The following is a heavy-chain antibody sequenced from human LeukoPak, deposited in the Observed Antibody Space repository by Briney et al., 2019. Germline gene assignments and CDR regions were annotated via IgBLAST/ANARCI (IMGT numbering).Heavy chain of an antibody. CDR3: ARVPQGSSWPYYFDY. CDR2: IIPILDIA. V-gene: IGHV1-69*04. J-gene: IGHJ4*02. CDR1: GGTFSSYV. D-gene: IGHD6-13*01. Sequence: ASVKVSCKASGGTFSSYVISWVRQAPGQGLEWMGRIIPILDIASYGQNFQGRVTITADRSTTTAYMELSSLRSEDTAVYYCARVPQGSSWPYYFDYWGQGTLVTVSS.